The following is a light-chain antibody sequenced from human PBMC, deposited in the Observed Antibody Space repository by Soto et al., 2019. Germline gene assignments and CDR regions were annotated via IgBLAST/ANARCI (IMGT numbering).Light chain of an antibody. J-gene: IGLJ2*01. V-gene: IGLV2-23*01. Sequence: QSALTQPASVSGSPGQSITISCTGTSSDVGSYNLVSWYQQHPGKAPKLMIYEGSKRPSGVSNRFSGSKSGNPASLTISGRQAEDEADYYCCSYAGSSTLGVFGGGTKLTVL. CDR3: CSYAGSSTLGV. CDR2: EGS. CDR1: SSDVGSYNL.